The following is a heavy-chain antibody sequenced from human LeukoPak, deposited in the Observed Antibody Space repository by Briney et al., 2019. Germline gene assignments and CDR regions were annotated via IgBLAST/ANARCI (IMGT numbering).Heavy chain of an antibody. CDR2: ISAYNGNT. J-gene: IGHJ4*02. V-gene: IGHV1-18*01. Sequence: WASVKVSCKASGYTFTRYGISWVRQAPGQGLEWMGWISAYNGNTNYAQKLQGRVTMTTDTSTSTAYMELRSLRSDDTAVYYCARDSFKRKTYYYDSSGYFLDYWGQGTLVTVSS. D-gene: IGHD3-22*01. CDR3: ARDSFKRKTYYYDSSGYFLDY. CDR1: GYTFTRYG.